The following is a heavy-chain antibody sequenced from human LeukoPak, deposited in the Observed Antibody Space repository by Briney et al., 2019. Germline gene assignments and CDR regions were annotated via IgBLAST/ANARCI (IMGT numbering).Heavy chain of an antibody. V-gene: IGHV3-23*01. J-gene: IGHJ4*02. Sequence: PGGSLRLSCAASGFTFSNYAMSWVRQAPGKGLEWVSAISANGLSTYYAGSVRGRFTISRDNSRNTLSLQVNILRAEDTAVYYCAKGYEFWSGYWDSWGQGTRVTVSS. CDR2: ISANGLST. CDR1: GFTFSNYA. D-gene: IGHD3-3*01. CDR3: AKGYEFWSGYWDS.